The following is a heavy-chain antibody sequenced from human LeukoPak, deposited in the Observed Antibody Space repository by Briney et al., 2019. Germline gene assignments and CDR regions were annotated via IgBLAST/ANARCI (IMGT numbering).Heavy chain of an antibody. Sequence: GASVKVSCKTSGYTFSNYDIYWVRQAPGQGLECMGWIGGYTGDTKYAQILQGRFTMTTDTSTSTAYMELRSLRSDDTAVYYCVRDRPIWFREGNYFDYWGQGNLVTVSS. CDR2: IGGYTGDT. CDR1: GYTFSNYD. J-gene: IGHJ4*02. V-gene: IGHV1-18*01. D-gene: IGHD3-10*01. CDR3: VRDRPIWFREGNYFDY.